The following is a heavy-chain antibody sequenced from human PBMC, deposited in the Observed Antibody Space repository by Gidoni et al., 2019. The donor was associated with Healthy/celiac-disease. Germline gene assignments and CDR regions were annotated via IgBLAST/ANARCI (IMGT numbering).Heavy chain of an antibody. CDR3: ARAREYDFWREDYGMDV. Sequence: AASGFTFSSYWRHWGRQAPGKGLVWVSRINSDGSSTSYADSVKGRFTISRDNAKNTLYLQMNSLRAEDTAVYYCARAREYDFWREDYGMDVWGQGTTVTVSS. CDR2: INSDGSST. V-gene: IGHV3-74*01. J-gene: IGHJ6*02. D-gene: IGHD3-3*01. CDR1: GFTFSSYW.